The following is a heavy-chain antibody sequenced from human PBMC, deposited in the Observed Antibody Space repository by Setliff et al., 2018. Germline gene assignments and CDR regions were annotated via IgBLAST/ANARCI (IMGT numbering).Heavy chain of an antibody. D-gene: IGHD2-2*01. Sequence: SETLSLTCSVSGGSITGHYWSWIRQTPGKGLEWIGYSHYTGSPNYKNPSLASRATISVDSAKNQVSLRLSSVTAADTAVYYRARWMEYYQRDNRGEGGMDVWGKGTTVTVSS. J-gene: IGHJ6*03. V-gene: IGHV4-59*11. CDR2: SHYTGSP. CDR1: GGSITGHY. CDR3: ARWMEYYQRDNRGEGGMDV.